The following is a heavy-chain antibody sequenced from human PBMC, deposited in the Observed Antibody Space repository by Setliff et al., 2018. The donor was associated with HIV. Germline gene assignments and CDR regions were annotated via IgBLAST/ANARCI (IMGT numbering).Heavy chain of an antibody. V-gene: IGHV1-18*01. D-gene: IGHD6-19*01. CDR3: ARGVSQAYTYGSGAYYYFDF. CDR1: GYIFGNYG. J-gene: IGHJ4*02. CDR2: ISGHNGNT. Sequence: EASVKVSCKASGYIFGNYGINWVRQAPGQGLEWMGWISGHNGNTNSAQKVQGRVTLTTDTSTSTAYMELRSLRFDDTAVYFCARGVSQAYTYGSGAYYYFDFWGLGTLVTVSS.